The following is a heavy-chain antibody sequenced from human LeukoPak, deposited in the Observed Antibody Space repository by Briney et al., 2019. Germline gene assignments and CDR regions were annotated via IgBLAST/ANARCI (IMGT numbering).Heavy chain of an antibody. J-gene: IGHJ4*02. V-gene: IGHV3-7*05. CDR2: IKKDGSEK. CDR1: GFSFSTNW. CDR3: ARVGSTCDH. D-gene: IGHD2-15*01. Sequence: GSLRLSCAASGFSFSTNWMSWVRQAPGKGLEWVANIKKDGSEKYYVDSVKGRFTISRDNAKSSLYLQMNSLRAEDTAVYYCARVGSTCDHWGQGTLVTVSS.